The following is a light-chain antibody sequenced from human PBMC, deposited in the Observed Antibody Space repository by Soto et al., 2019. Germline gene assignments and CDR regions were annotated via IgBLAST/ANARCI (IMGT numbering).Light chain of an antibody. Sequence: DTPMTESPSSVAASVADRGSITCRASQNIFDFLNWYQQKPGKAPKLLIYAASSLQRGVPSRFSGSGSGTDFTLTISSLQPEDFATYYCQQSYSRPRTFGQGTKVDI. V-gene: IGKV1-39*01. CDR1: QNIFDF. CDR2: AAS. CDR3: QQSYSRPRT. J-gene: IGKJ1*01.